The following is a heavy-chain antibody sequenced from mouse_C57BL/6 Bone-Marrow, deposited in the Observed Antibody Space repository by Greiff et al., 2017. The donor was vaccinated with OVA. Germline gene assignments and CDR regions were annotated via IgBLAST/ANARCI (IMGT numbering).Heavy chain of an antibody. CDR1: GFTFSDYG. CDR2: ISSGSSTI. J-gene: IGHJ3*01. V-gene: IGHV5-17*01. D-gene: IGHD3-3*01. CDR3: AKKARAWFAY. Sequence: VKLMESGGGLVKPGGSLKLSCAASGFTFSDYGMHWVRQAPEKGLEWVAYISSGSSTIYYADTVKGRFTISRDNAKNTLFLQMTSLRSEDTAMYYCAKKARAWFAYWGQGTLVTVSA.